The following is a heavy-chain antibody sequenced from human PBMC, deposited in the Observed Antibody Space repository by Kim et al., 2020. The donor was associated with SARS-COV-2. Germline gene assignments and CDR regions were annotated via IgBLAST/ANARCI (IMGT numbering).Heavy chain of an antibody. Sequence: GGSLRLSCSASGFTFSSYAMHWVRQAPGKGLEYVSAISSNGGSTYYADSVKGRFTISRDNSKNTLYLQMSSLRAEDTAVYYCVKVGGSYYDYYYYGMDVWGQGTTVTVSS. CDR2: ISSNGGST. CDR1: GFTFSSYA. V-gene: IGHV3-64D*09. J-gene: IGHJ6*02. D-gene: IGHD1-26*01. CDR3: VKVGGSYYDYYYYGMDV.